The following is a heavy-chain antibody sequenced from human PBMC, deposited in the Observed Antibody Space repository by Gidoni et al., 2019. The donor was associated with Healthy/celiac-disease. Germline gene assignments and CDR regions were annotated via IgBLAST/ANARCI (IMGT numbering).Heavy chain of an antibody. CDR2: IDWDDDK. D-gene: IGHD1-26*01. V-gene: IGHV2-70*01. Sequence: QVTLRESGPALVKPTQTLTLTCTFSGFSLSTSGMCVSWIRQPPGKAREWLALIDWDDDKYSSTSLKTRLTISKDTSKNQVVLTMTNMDPVDTATYYFARFRRTAGGSFHFDYWGQGTLVTVSS. J-gene: IGHJ4*02. CDR3: ARFRRTAGGSFHFDY. CDR1: GFSLSTSGMC.